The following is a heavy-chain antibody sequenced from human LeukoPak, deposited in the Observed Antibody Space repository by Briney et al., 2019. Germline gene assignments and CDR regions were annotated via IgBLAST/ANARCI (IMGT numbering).Heavy chain of an antibody. CDR2: ISSSSSTI. J-gene: IGHJ6*03. CDR1: GFTFSSYS. Sequence: GGSLRLSCAASGFTFSSYSINWVRQAPGKRLEWVSYISSSSSTIYYADSVKGRFTISRDNAKNSLYLQMNSLRAEDTAVYYCARDSRAAAGTGDYYYYMDVWGKGTTVTVSS. D-gene: IGHD6-13*01. V-gene: IGHV3-48*04. CDR3: ARDSRAAAGTGDYYYYMDV.